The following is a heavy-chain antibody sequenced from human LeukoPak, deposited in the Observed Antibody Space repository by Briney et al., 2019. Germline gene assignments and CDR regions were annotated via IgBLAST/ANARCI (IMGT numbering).Heavy chain of an antibody. CDR1: GFTFDDYA. CDR2: ISWNSGSI. CDR3: AKAPGYSSGWLNYFDY. D-gene: IGHD6-19*01. Sequence: GGSLRLSCAASGFTFDDYAMHWVRQAPGKGLEWVSGISWNSGSIAYADSVKGRFTISRDNAKNSLYLQMNSLGAEDTALYYCAKAPGYSSGWLNYFDYWGQGTLVTVSS. J-gene: IGHJ4*02. V-gene: IGHV3-9*01.